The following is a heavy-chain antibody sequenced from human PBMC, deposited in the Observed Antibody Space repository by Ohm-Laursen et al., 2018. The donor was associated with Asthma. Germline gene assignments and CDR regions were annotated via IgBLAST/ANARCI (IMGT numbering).Heavy chain of an antibody. V-gene: IGHV1-69*01. CDR1: GGTFSSYA. J-gene: IGHJ6*02. CDR3: ASTKAVVPAAMDLASRRNYYYYGMDV. D-gene: IGHD2-2*01. Sequence: GSSVKVSCKASGGTFSSYAISWVRQAPGQGLEWMGGIIPIFGTANYAQKFQGRVTITADESTSTAYMELSSLRSEDTAVYYCASTKAVVPAAMDLASRRNYYYYGMDVWGQGTTVTVSS. CDR2: IIPIFGTA.